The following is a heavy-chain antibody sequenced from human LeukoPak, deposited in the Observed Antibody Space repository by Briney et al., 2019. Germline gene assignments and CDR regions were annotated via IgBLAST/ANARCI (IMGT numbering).Heavy chain of an antibody. J-gene: IGHJ4*02. D-gene: IGHD3-10*01. CDR3: ARGMSMVRGVIGD. Sequence: LRLSCAASGFTVSSNYMSWVRQPPGKGLEWIGYIYYSGSTYYNPSLKSRVTISVDTSKNQFSLKLSSVTAADTAVYYCARGMSMVRGVIGDWGQGTLVTVSS. CDR2: IYYSGST. CDR1: GFTVSSNY. V-gene: IGHV4-30-4*08.